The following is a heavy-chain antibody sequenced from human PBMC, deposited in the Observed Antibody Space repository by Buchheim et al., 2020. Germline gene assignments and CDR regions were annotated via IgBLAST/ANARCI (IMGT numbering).Heavy chain of an antibody. J-gene: IGHJ4*02. CDR1: GFTFSSYW. V-gene: IGHV3-7*03. D-gene: IGHD3-22*01. Sequence: EVQLVESGGGLVQPGGSLRLSCAASGFTFSSYWINWVRQAPGKGLEWVANIKQDGSDKHYVDSVKGRFTISRDNAKNSVYLQMNSLRAEDTAVYYCAKFMIVVPKRSFDYWGQGTL. CDR3: AKFMIVVPKRSFDY. CDR2: IKQDGSDK.